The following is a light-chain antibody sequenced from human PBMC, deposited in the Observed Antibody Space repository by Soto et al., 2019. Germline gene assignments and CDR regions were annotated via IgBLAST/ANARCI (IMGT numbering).Light chain of an antibody. J-gene: IGKJ1*01. Sequence: EIVMTQSPATLSVSPGERATLSCRASQSVSSKLAWYQQKPGQAPRVLIYGASTRATGIPARFSGSGSGTEFTLTISSLQSEDFAVYFGQHYNGGPPTWTFGQGTRVEIK. CDR2: GAS. CDR1: QSVSSK. V-gene: IGKV3-15*01. CDR3: QHYNGGPPTWT.